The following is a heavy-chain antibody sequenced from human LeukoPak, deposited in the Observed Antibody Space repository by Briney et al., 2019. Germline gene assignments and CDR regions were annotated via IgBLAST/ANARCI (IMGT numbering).Heavy chain of an antibody. Sequence: PSETLSLTCAVSGGSISSSNWWSWVRQPPGKGLEWIGEIYHSGSTNYNPSLKSRVTISVDKSKNQFSLKLSSVTAADTALYYCARGITSYYYGSGSYFDYWGQGTLVTVSS. CDR1: GGSISSSNW. CDR3: ARGITSYYYGSGSYFDY. J-gene: IGHJ4*02. CDR2: IYHSGST. V-gene: IGHV4-4*02. D-gene: IGHD3-10*01.